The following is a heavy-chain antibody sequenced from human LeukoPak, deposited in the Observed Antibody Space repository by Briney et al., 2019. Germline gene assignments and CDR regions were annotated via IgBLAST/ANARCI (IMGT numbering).Heavy chain of an antibody. V-gene: IGHV1-69*13. J-gene: IGHJ4*02. Sequence: EALVTVSCKASGGTFSSYAISWVRQAPGQGLEWMGGIIPIFGTANYAQKFQGRVTITADEPTSTAYMELSSLRSEDTAVYYCARGHSSSWYNFDYWGQGTLVTVSS. CDR3: ARGHSSSWYNFDY. CDR2: IIPIFGTA. CDR1: GGTFSSYA. D-gene: IGHD6-13*01.